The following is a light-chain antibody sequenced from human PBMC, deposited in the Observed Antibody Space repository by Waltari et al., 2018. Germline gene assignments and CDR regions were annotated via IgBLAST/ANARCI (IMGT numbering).Light chain of an antibody. CDR1: QSINTW. CDR2: EAS. J-gene: IGKJ1*01. V-gene: IGKV1-5*03. Sequence: DIKMTQSPSTLSASVGDRVTITCRASQSINTWLAWYQQKPGKAPELLIHEASNLQGGVPSRFSGSGSGTEFTLAISSLQPDDFATYYCQQYNTYSRTFGQGTKVEIK. CDR3: QQYNTYSRT.